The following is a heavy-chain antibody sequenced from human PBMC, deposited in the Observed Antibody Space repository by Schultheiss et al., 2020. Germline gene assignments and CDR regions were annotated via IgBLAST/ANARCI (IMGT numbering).Heavy chain of an antibody. CDR2: IYYSGST. Sequence: SETLSLTCTVSGGSISSGGYYWSWICQHPGKGLEWIGYIYYSGSTYYNPSLKSRVTISVDTSKNQFSLKLSSVTAADTAVYYCARDVWYCSGGSCYGWFDPWGQGTLVTVSS. V-gene: IGHV4-31*03. D-gene: IGHD2-15*01. CDR3: ARDVWYCSGGSCYGWFDP. CDR1: GGSISSGGYY. J-gene: IGHJ5*02.